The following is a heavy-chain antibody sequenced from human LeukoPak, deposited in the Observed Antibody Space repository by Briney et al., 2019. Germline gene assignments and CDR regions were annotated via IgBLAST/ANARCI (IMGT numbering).Heavy chain of an antibody. Sequence: PSETLSLTCTVSGGSISSYYWGWIRQPPGKGLEWIGRIYTSGSTNYNPSLKSRVTISLDTSKNQFSLKLSSVTAADTAVYYCANSIDFDYGDYYFDYWGQGALVTISS. V-gene: IGHV4-4*07. CDR3: ANSIDFDYGDYYFDY. CDR2: IYTSGST. J-gene: IGHJ4*02. D-gene: IGHD4-17*01. CDR1: GGSISSYY.